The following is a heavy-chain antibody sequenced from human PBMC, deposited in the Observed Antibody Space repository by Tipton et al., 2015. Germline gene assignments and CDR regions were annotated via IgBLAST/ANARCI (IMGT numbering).Heavy chain of an antibody. CDR3: ARERENSYGSFDH. CDR1: GFSISRDS. V-gene: IGHV3-48*02. Sequence: SLRLSCAASGFSISRDSMNWVRQAPGKGLEWVSYISSSSSTIYYADSVKGRFTVSRDNAKESLYLQMNSLRDEDTAVYYCARERENSYGSFDHWGQGSLVTVSS. J-gene: IGHJ4*02. CDR2: ISSSSSTI. D-gene: IGHD3-16*01.